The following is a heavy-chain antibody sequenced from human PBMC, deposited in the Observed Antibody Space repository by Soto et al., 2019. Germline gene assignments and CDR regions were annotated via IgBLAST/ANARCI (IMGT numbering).Heavy chain of an antibody. J-gene: IGHJ4*02. V-gene: IGHV3-74*01. Sequence: GGSLRLSCAASGFTFGDYWMHWVRQAPGKGPEWVSRMTSDGRTVQYADSVKGRFTTSRDNAKSTLYLQMNSLRAEDTAIYYCATAEVDYWGPGTLVTVSS. CDR2: MTSDGRTV. CDR1: GFTFGDYW. CDR3: ATAEVDY.